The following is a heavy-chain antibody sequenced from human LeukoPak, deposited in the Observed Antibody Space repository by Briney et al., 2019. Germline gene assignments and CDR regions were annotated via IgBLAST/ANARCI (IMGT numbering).Heavy chain of an antibody. V-gene: IGHV1-18*01. J-gene: IGHJ6*02. CDR1: GYTFTSYG. D-gene: IGHD6-13*01. CDR3: ARVGYSNVYYYYYGMDV. CDR2: ISAYNGNT. Sequence: ASVKVSCKASGYTFTSYGISWVRQAPGQGLEWMGWISAYNGNTNYAQKFQGRVTMTRDTSISTAYMELSRLRSDDTAVYYCARVGYSNVYYYYYGMDVWGQGTTVTVSS.